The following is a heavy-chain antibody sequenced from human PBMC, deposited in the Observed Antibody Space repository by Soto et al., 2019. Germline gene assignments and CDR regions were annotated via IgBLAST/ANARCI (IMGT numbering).Heavy chain of an antibody. J-gene: IGHJ4*02. D-gene: IGHD1-20*01. CDR3: ARDPGGDITGTTGGGFDY. V-gene: IGHV1-18*01. Sequence: ASVKVSCKASGYTFTSYGISWVRQAPGQGLEWMGWISAYNGNTNYAQKLQGRVTMTTDTSTSTAYMELRSLRSDDTAVYYCARDPGGDITGTTGGGFDYWGQGTLVTVSS. CDR1: GYTFTSYG. CDR2: ISAYNGNT.